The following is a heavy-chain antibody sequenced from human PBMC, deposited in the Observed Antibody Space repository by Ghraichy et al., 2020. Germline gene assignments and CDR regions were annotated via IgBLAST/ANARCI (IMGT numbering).Heavy chain of an antibody. CDR2: INSDGSDS. D-gene: IGHD2-15*01. J-gene: IGHJ5*02. V-gene: IGHV3-74*03. CDR3: ASLGGLLLT. CDR1: GFTFSNYW. Sequence: GESLNISCAASGFTFSNYWMHWVRQAPGKGLVWVSRINSDGSDSMYADSAKVGFTISRDNSKNMLYLQMSSLRAEDTATYYCASLGGLLLTWGQGTLVTVSS.